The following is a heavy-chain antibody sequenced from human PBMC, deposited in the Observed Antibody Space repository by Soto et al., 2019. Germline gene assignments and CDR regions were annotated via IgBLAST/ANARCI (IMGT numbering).Heavy chain of an antibody. CDR1: GFTFSSYG. V-gene: IGHV3-30*18. J-gene: IGHJ4*02. CDR2: ISYDGSNK. Sequence: QVQLVESGGGVVQPGRSLRLSCAASGFTFSSYGMHWVRQAPGKGLEWVAVISYDGSNKYYADSVKGRFTISRDNSKNTLYLQMNSLRAEDTAVYYCAKDTVTAIPSAPLDYWGQGTLVTVSS. CDR3: AKDTVTAIPSAPLDY. D-gene: IGHD2-21*02.